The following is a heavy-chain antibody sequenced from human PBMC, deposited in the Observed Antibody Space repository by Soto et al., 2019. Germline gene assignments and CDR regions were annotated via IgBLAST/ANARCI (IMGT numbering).Heavy chain of an antibody. V-gene: IGHV1-18*04. Sequence: ASVKVSCKASGYSFSSYGMTWVRQAPGQGLEWMGWISGYNGNTNYAQSLQGRVTMTTDTSTSTAYMDLRSLRSDDTAVYYCARGDDYYGMDVWGQGTTVTVSS. CDR1: GYSFSSYG. CDR3: ARGDDYYGMDV. J-gene: IGHJ6*02. CDR2: ISGYNGNT.